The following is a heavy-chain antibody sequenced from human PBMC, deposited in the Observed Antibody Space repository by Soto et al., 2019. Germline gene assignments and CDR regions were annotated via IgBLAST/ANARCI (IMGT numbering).Heavy chain of an antibody. J-gene: IGHJ3*01. D-gene: IGHD3-10*01. Sequence: LRLSCAASGFSFSSYEMNWVRQAPGKGLEWISYIGGSGGTKYSADSVKGRFIISRDNAQNSLYLRMNSLRVEDTAVYYCARDRGGDVGQFLFPDGFDLWGQGTMVTVSS. V-gene: IGHV3-48*03. CDR3: ARDRGGDVGQFLFPDGFDL. CDR2: IGGSGGTK. CDR1: GFSFSSYE.